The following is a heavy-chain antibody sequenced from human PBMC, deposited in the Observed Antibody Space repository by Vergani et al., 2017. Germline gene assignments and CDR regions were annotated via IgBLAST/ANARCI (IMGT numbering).Heavy chain of an antibody. CDR1: GGSFTSYH. Sequence: QVQLQQWGGGLLKPSETLSLTCVVNGGSFTSYHWTWIRQSPGEGLEWVGDIDHTGRPDYNPSLKSRLTMSVDKSRNRFSLTLNSVTDTDTAIYFCARVNTETNGHLYYYYDMDVWGQGTAVTVS. V-gene: IGHV4-34*01. CDR2: IDHTGRP. J-gene: IGHJ6*02. CDR3: ARVNTETNGHLYYYYDMDV. D-gene: IGHD4-11*01.